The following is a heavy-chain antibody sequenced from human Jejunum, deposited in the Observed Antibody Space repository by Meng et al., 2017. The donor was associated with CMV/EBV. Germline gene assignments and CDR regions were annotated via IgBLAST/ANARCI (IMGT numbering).Heavy chain of an antibody. CDR2: IYWDDDK. CDR3: ALFTRSWFDP. Sequence: QINLKESCPTLVKPTQTITLPCTFPGFSLSTSEVGVGWIRQPPGKALEWLAVIYWDDDKRYSPSLKSRLTITKDTSKNQVVLTLTNMDPVDTATYYCALFTRSWFDPWGQGTLVTVSS. V-gene: IGHV2-5*02. CDR1: GFSLSTSEVG. J-gene: IGHJ5*02. D-gene: IGHD2-2*01.